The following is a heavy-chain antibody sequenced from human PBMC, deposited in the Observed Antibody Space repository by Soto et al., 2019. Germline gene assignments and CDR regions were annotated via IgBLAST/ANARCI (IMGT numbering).Heavy chain of an antibody. Sequence: PXXSLKIAYQASGYSFTSYWIRWVLQMPGKGLEWMGRIDPSDSYTNYSPSFQGHVTISADKSISTAYLQWSSLKASDTAMYYCARRPPQDYYYYYGMDVWGQGTTVTVSS. V-gene: IGHV5-10-1*01. CDR3: ARRPPQDYYYYYGMDV. CDR2: IDPSDSYT. J-gene: IGHJ6*02. CDR1: GYSFTSYW.